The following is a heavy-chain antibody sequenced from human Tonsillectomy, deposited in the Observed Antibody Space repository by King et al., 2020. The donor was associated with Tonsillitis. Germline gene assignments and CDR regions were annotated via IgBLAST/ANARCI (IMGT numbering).Heavy chain of an antibody. V-gene: IGHV4-39*01. CDR1: GGSISSSSYY. Sequence: QLQESGPGLVKPSETMSLTCTVSGGSISSSSYYWGWIRQPPGKGLEWIGSIYYSGSTYYNPSLKSRVTISVDTSKNQFSLKLSSVTAADTAVYYCARGYSSGWYPPAPVGYWGQGTLVTVSS. D-gene: IGHD6-19*01. J-gene: IGHJ4*02. CDR3: ARGYSSGWYPPAPVGY. CDR2: IYYSGST.